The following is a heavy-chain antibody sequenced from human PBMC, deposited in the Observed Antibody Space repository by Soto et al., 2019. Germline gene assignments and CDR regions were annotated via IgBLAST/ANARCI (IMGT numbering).Heavy chain of an antibody. CDR2: IKQDGSEK. J-gene: IGHJ4*02. D-gene: IGHD3-22*01. CDR3: ARDKDDYYDSSGYYYFDY. Sequence: PGGSRRRSWAASGFTFSNYWMSWVRQAPGKGLEWVANIKQDGSEKYYVDSVKGRFTISRDNTKNSLYLQMNSLRAEDTAVYYCARDKDDYYDSSGYYYFDYWGQGALVTVSS. CDR1: GFTFSNYW. V-gene: IGHV3-7*01.